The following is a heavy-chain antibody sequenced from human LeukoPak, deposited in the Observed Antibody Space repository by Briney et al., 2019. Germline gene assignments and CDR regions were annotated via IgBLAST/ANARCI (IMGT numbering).Heavy chain of an antibody. CDR3: AKHGLPLVVISAPLDY. CDR1: GFSFTSSH. D-gene: IGHD2-15*01. V-gene: IGHV3-30*02. Sequence: PGGSLRLSCVASGFSFTSSHMTWVRQAPGKGLEWVAFIRYDGSNKYYADSVKGRFTISRDNSKNTVYLQMNSLRAEDTAVYYCAKHGLPLVVISAPLDYWGQGTLVTVAS. J-gene: IGHJ4*02. CDR2: IRYDGSNK.